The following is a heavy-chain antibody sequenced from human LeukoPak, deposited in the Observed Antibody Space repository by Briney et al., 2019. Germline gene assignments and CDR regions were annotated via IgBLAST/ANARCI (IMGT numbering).Heavy chain of an antibody. J-gene: IGHJ2*01. CDR1: GGSMFSYY. V-gene: IGHV4-4*08. CDR2: IYSSGIT. CDR3: ARRAYYDSSGFRPTSGYFDL. Sequence: SETLSLTCSVSGGSMFSYYWNWIRQPPGKGLEWIGYIYSSGITNYNPSLRSRGTISLATSRNQFSLRLTSVTAKDTAIYYCARRAYYDSSGFRPTSGYFDLWGRGTLVTVSS. D-gene: IGHD3-16*01.